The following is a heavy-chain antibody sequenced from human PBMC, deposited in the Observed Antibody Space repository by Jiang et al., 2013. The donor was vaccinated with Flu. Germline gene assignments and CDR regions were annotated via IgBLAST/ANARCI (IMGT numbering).Heavy chain of an antibody. Sequence: TLSLTCSVSGGSIGSGIYYWSWIRRPAGKGLEWIGHIYNSGSTKYNPSFKSRVTISMDTSNNQFSVKLTSVTAADTAVYYCARGADDSIWGSYPVYFDFWGQGTLVAVSS. D-gene: IGHD3-16*02. J-gene: IGHJ4*02. V-gene: IGHV4-61*09. CDR3: ARGADDSIWGSYPVYFDF. CDR1: GGSIGSGIYY. CDR2: IYNSGST.